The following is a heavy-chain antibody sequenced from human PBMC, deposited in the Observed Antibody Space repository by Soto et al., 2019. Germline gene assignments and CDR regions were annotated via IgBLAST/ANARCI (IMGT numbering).Heavy chain of an antibody. CDR2: ISGSGDST. CDR3: ARSYRGGDYHFGF. J-gene: IGHJ4*02. V-gene: IGHV3-23*01. CDR1: GFTFSTYT. D-gene: IGHD4-17*01. Sequence: EVQLLESGGGLVQPGGSLRLSCAASGFTFSTYTMSWVRQAPGKGLEWVAAISGSGDSTSYADSVKGRFTISRDNSKTTLYLQMTSLRAEDTAIYYWARSYRGGDYHFGFWGQGTLVTVSS.